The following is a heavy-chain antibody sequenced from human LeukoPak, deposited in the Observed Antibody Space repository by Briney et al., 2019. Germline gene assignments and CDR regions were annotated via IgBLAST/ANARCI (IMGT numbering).Heavy chain of an antibody. Sequence: PGGSLRLSCAASGFTFSDYYMSWIRQAPGKGLEWVSYISSSGSTIYCADSVKGRFTISRDNAKNSLYLQMNSLRAEDTAVYCCASHYGSGSYYRRDARFDYWGQGTLVTVSS. CDR1: GFTFSDYY. CDR3: ASHYGSGSYYRRDARFDY. J-gene: IGHJ4*02. V-gene: IGHV3-11*01. D-gene: IGHD3-10*01. CDR2: ISSSGSTI.